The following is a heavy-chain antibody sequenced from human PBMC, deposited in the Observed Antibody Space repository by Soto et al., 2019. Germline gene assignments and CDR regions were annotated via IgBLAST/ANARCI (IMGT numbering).Heavy chain of an antibody. V-gene: IGHV3-74*01. CDR3: ARPTSLGGNPFDY. J-gene: IGHJ4*02. D-gene: IGHD2-15*01. CDR2: IDSGGTNT. CDR1: GFTFSSYW. Sequence: GSLRLSCAASGFTFSSYWMHWVRQAPGKGLVWVSRIDSGGTNTVYADSVRGRFTISRDNAKNTLYLQMSSLRVEDTAVYYCARPTSLGGNPFDYWGQGTLVTVSS.